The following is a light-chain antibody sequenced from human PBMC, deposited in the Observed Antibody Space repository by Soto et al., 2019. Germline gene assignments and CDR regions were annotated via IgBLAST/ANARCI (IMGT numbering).Light chain of an antibody. Sequence: EVVLTQSPATLSLSPGERATLSCRASQSVKNYFAWYQQQPGQAPRLLICDASNRAAGIPARFSGSGSGTDFTLPISSLEPEDFAIYYCQQRYSWPPITDGQGTLLEIK. CDR1: QSVKNY. V-gene: IGKV3-11*01. CDR3: QQRYSWPPIT. J-gene: IGKJ5*01. CDR2: DAS.